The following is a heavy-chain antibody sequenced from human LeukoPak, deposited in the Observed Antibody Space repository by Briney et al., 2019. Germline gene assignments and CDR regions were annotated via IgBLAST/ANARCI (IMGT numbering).Heavy chain of an antibody. Sequence: VKVSCKCSGYTFTSYDINWVGQPSGRGLEWVGWMNLNSGNTIYAQKFQGRVTMTRNTSITTAYMELSSLRSEDKAVYYCARGRRDSGYDPDFDYWGQGTLVTVSS. CDR2: MNLNSGNT. J-gene: IGHJ4*02. CDR3: ARGRRDSGYDPDFDY. D-gene: IGHD5-12*01. V-gene: IGHV1-8*01. CDR1: GYTFTSYD.